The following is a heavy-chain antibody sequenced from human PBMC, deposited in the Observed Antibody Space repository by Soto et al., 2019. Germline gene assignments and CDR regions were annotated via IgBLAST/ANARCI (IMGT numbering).Heavy chain of an antibody. V-gene: IGHV4-59*12. CDR1: GGSISSYY. CDR3: ARDPALGYCSGGSCYSY. Sequence: SETLSLTCTVSGGSISSYYWSWIRQPPGKGLEWIGYIYHSGSTYYNPSLKSRVTISVDRSKNQFSLKLSSVTAADTAVYYCARDPALGYCSGGSCYSYWGQGTLVTVS. CDR2: IYHSGST. J-gene: IGHJ4*02. D-gene: IGHD2-15*01.